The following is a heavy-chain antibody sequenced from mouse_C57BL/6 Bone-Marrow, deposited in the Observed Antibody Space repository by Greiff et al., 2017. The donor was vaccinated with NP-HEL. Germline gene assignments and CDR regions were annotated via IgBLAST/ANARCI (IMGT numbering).Heavy chain of an antibody. CDR1: GFSFNTYA. J-gene: IGHJ3*01. CDR3: VRHKGGSSFAY. Sequence: EVQLQESGGGLVQPKGSLKLSCAASGFSFNTYAMNWVRQAPGKGLEWVARIRSKSNNYATYYADSVKDRFTISRDDSESMLYLQMNNLKTEDTAMYYCVRHKGGSSFAYWGQGTLVTVSA. CDR2: IRSKSNNYAT. D-gene: IGHD1-1*01. V-gene: IGHV10-1*01.